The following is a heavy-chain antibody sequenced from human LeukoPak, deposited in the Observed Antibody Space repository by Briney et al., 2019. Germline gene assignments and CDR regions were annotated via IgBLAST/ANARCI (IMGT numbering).Heavy chain of an antibody. CDR1: GYIFTGYY. CDR3: ARDSPLDYGDYEIDY. D-gene: IGHD4-17*01. J-gene: IGHJ4*02. V-gene: IGHV1-2*02. Sequence: ASVKVSCKASGYIFTGYYIHWVRQAPGQGLEWMGWINPNSGGTNYAQKFQGRVTMTRDTSISTAYLELSRLRSDDTAVYYCARDSPLDYGDYEIDYWGQGTQVTASS. CDR2: INPNSGGT.